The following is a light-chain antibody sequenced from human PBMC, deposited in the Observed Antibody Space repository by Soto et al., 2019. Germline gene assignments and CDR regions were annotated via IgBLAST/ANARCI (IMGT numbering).Light chain of an antibody. CDR3: QKYNCAPFP. V-gene: IGKV1-27*01. CDR1: QGISNY. Sequence: DIQMTQSPSSLSASVGDRVTITCRASQGISNYLAWFKQRPGKFPKFHIHPASSLQSGVLSRFSGSGSGTDFTLTISRLQPEDVATYYCQKYNCAPFPFGHGTQVAL. J-gene: IGKJ3*01. CDR2: PAS.